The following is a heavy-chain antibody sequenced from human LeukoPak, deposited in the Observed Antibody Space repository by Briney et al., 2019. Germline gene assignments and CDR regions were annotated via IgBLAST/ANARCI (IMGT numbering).Heavy chain of an antibody. D-gene: IGHD3-10*01. V-gene: IGHV3-33*01. CDR1: GFTFSSYG. Sequence: GGSLRLSCAASGFTFSSYGMHWVRQAPGKGLEWVAVIWYDGSNKYYADSVKGRFTISRDNSKNTLYLQMNSLRAEDTAVYYRARDLYYYGSGPGGYWGQGTLVTVSS. CDR3: ARDLYYYGSGPGGY. J-gene: IGHJ4*02. CDR2: IWYDGSNK.